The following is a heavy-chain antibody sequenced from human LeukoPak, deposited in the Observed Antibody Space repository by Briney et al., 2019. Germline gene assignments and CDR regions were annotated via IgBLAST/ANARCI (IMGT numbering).Heavy chain of an antibody. D-gene: IGHD4-23*01. CDR3: ARVGDYGGNSVAFNI. CDR1: GGSISSGGYS. J-gene: IGHJ3*02. V-gene: IGHV4-30-2*01. Sequence: PSQTLSLTCAVSGGSISSGGYSWSWIRQPPGKGLEWIGYIYHSGSTYYNPSLKSRVTISVDRSKNQFSLKLSPVTAADTAVYYCARVGDYGGNSVAFNIWGQGTMVTVSS. CDR2: IYHSGST.